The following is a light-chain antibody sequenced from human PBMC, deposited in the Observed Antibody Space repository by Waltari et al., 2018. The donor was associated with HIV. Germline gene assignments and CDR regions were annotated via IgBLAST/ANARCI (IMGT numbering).Light chain of an antibody. CDR3: SSYTSSISLV. CDR2: DVT. Sequence: QSALTQPASVSGSPGQSITISCTGTNNDVGTYNYVSWYQQHPGKAPKLMIYDVTDLPSGVSGRFSGSKSGHTASPTIPGLQAEDESDYYSSSYTSSISLVFGGGTKVTVL. J-gene: IGLJ3*02. CDR1: NNDVGTYNY. V-gene: IGLV2-14*03.